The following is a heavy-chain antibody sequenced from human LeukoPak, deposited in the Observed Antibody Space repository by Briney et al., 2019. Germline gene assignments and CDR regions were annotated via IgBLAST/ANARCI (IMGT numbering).Heavy chain of an antibody. J-gene: IGHJ4*02. CDR1: GFTFSSYS. CDR2: ISSSSSYI. V-gene: IGHV3-21*01. D-gene: IGHD1-7*01. CDR3: ARGTGITGTTFGY. Sequence: GGSLRLSCAASGFTFSSYSMKWLRQAPGKGLEWVSSISSSSSYIYYADSVKGRFTISRDNAKNSLYLQMNSLRAEDTAVYYCARGTGITGTTFGYWGQGTLVTVSS.